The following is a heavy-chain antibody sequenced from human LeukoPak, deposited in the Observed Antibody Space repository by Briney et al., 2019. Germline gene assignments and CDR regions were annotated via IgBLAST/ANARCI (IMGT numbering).Heavy chain of an antibody. CDR1: GFTVSSNY. CDR3: ARDGYCSGGSCYLDAFDI. V-gene: IGHV3-66*01. D-gene: IGHD2-15*01. CDR2: IYSGGST. J-gene: IGHJ3*02. Sequence: GGSLRLSCAASGFTVSSNYMSWVRQAPGKGLEWVSVIYSGGSTYYADSVKGRFTISRDNSKNTPYLQMNSLRAEDTAVYYCARDGYCSGGSCYLDAFDIWGQGTMVTVSS.